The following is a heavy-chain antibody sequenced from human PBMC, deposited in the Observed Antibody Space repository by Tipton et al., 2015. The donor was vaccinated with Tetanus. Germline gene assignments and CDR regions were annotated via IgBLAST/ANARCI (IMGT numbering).Heavy chain of an antibody. CDR1: GGSVRSGSYS. CDR2: VYHSGAT. J-gene: IGHJ4*02. V-gene: IGHV4-61*01. D-gene: IGHD5-12*01. CDR3: ARANNDYPKKGPFDY. Sequence: GLVKPSETLSLTCTVSGGSVRSGSYSWNWIRQPPGKEPEWVGYVYHSGATNYHPSLKSRLAISADTSKNQFSLNLRSVITADTAVYYCARANNDYPKKGPFDYWGQGILVIVSS.